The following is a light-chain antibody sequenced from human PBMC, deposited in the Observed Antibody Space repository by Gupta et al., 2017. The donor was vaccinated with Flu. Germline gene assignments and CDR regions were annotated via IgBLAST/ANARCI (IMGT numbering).Light chain of an antibody. V-gene: IGLV2-8*01. Sequence: QSALTQPPSASGSPGPSVAISCTGTSNDVGGYNYVSWYQQHPGKAPKLMIYEVSKRPSGVPDRFSGSKSGNTASLTVTGLQAEDEADYFCSSYAGSTNFYVFGTGTKVTVL. CDR2: EVS. CDR3: SSYAGSTNFYV. J-gene: IGLJ1*01. CDR1: SNDVGGYNY.